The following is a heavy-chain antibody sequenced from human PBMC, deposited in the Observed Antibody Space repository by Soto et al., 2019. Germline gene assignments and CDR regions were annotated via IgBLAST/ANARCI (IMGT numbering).Heavy chain of an antibody. D-gene: IGHD2-21*02. V-gene: IGHV4-61*01. J-gene: IGHJ5*02. CDR1: GGSVSSGSYY. CDR2: IYYSGST. Sequence: PSETLSLTCTVSGGSVSSGSYYWSWIRQPPGKGLEWIGYIYYSGSTNYNPSLKSRVTISVDTSKNQFSLKLSSVTAADTAVYYLASVVVTAIDNRFGAWGKGRLVSVSP. CDR3: ASVVVTAIDNRFGA.